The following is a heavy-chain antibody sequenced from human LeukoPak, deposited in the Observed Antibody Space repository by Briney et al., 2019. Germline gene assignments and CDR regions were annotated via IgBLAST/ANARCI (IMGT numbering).Heavy chain of an antibody. V-gene: IGHV1-24*01. CDR1: VYTLTELS. D-gene: IGHD6-19*01. CDR3: AIYSSGWYWDY. Sequence: ASVKVSCKFSVYTLTELSMHWVRQAPGKGLEWMGGFDPEDGETIYAQKFQGRVTMTEDTSTDTAYMELSRLRSEDTAVYYCAIYSSGWYWDYWGKGTLVTVSS. CDR2: FDPEDGET. J-gene: IGHJ4*02.